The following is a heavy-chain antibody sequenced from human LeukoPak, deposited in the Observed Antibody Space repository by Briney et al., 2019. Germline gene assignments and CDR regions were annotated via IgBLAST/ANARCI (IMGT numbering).Heavy chain of an antibody. CDR1: SGSFSTYY. V-gene: IGHV4-34*01. CDR2: INQSGST. D-gene: IGHD5-24*01. Sequence: PSETLSLTCTVYSGSFSTYYWNWIRQPPGKGLEWIGEINQSGSTNYNPSLKSRVTISIDTSKNQFSLKLSSVTAADTAVYYCAREAAWLQLPFDYWGQGTLVTVSS. CDR3: AREAAWLQLPFDY. J-gene: IGHJ4*02.